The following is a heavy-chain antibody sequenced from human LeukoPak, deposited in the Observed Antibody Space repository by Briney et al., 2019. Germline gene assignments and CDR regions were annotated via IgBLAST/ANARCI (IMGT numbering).Heavy chain of an antibody. V-gene: IGHV1-24*01. CDR2: FDPEDGEDGET. CDR3: AMTDRYAGRPFDY. J-gene: IGHJ4*02. D-gene: IGHD5-12*01. Sequence: ASVKVSCKVSGYSLLEVAMHWVRQAPGKGLEWVGSFDPEDGEDGETHYAQKLQGRFTMTEDASTDTAYMELNSLRSEDTAVYYCAMTDRYAGRPFDYWGQGTLVTVSS. CDR1: GYSLLEVA.